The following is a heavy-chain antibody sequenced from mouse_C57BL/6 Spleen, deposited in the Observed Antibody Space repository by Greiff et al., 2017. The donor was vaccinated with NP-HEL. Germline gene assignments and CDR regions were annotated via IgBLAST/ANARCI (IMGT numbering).Heavy chain of an antibody. CDR2: LWSGGST. J-gene: IGHJ2*01. CDR3: ARNGDYGYYFDY. D-gene: IGHD2-4*01. CDR1: GFSLTSYG. Sequence: QVQLKESGPGLVQPSQSLSITCTVSGFSLTSYGVHWVRQSPGKGLEWLGVLWSGGSTDYNAAFISRLSIRKDNSKSQVFFKMNSLQADDTAIYYCARNGDYGYYFDYWGQGTTLTVSS. V-gene: IGHV2-2*01.